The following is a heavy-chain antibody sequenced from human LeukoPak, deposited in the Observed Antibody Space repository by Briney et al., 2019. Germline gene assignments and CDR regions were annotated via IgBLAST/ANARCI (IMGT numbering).Heavy chain of an antibody. D-gene: IGHD6-19*01. Sequence: GGSLRLSCTASGFTFSRYWMAWVRQAPGKGPEWVANIKQDESEKFYVESVKGRFTISRDNAKNTLYLQMNSLRAEDTAVYYCVNAGQTLNIAVAGTAAYWGQGTLVTVSS. J-gene: IGHJ4*02. V-gene: IGHV3-7*03. CDR3: VNAGQTLNIAVAGTAAY. CDR2: IKQDESEK. CDR1: GFTFSRYW.